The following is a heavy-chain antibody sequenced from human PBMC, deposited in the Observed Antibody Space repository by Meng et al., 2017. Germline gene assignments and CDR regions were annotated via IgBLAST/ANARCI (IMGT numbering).Heavy chain of an antibody. D-gene: IGHD5-18*01. J-gene: IGHJ4*02. CDR2: INHSGST. Sequence: QGEPPQWGAGLLKPSETLALTCAVYGGSFSGYYWSWIRQPPGKGLEWIGEINHSGSTNYNPSLKSRVTISVDTSKNQFSLKLSSVTAADTAVYYCASSGYSYGYRFDYWGQGTLVTVSS. CDR3: ASSGYSYGYRFDY. V-gene: IGHV4-34*01. CDR1: GGSFSGYY.